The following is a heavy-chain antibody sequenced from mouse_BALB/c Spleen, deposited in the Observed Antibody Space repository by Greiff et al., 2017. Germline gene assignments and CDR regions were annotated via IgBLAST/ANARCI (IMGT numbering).Heavy chain of an antibody. CDR1: GFSLTSYG. Sequence: VQLQQSGPGLVQPSQSLSITCTVSGFSLTSYGVHWVRQSPGKGLEWLGVIWSGGSTDYNAAFISRLSISKDNSKSQVFFKMNSLQANDTAIYYCARGRGSSGSYAMDYWGQGTSVTVSS. J-gene: IGHJ4*01. CDR3: ARGRGSSGSYAMDY. CDR2: IWSGGST. V-gene: IGHV2-2*02. D-gene: IGHD3-1*01.